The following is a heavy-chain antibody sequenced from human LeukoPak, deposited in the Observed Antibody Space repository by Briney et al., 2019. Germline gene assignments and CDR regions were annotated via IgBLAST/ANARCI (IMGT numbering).Heavy chain of an antibody. CDR3: ARDCGYAMAFDI. V-gene: IGHV3-53*01. D-gene: IGHD5-18*01. Sequence: GGSLRLTCAASGFTVSSNYMSWVRQAPGKGLEWVSVIYSGGSTYYADSVKGRFTISRDNSKNTLYLQMNSLRAEDTAVYYCARDCGYAMAFDIWGQGTMVTVSS. CDR1: GFTVSSNY. J-gene: IGHJ3*02. CDR2: IYSGGST.